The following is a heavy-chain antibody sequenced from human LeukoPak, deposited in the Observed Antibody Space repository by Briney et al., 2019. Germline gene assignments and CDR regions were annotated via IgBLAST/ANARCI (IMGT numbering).Heavy chain of an antibody. D-gene: IGHD6-13*01. CDR1: GVSISSGSYY. J-gene: IGHJ3*02. CDR3: ARGIAAASARPFDI. V-gene: IGHV4-61*02. Sequence: KPSETLSLTCTVSGVSISSGSYYWSWIRQPAGKGLEWIGRIYTSGSTDYNPSLKSRVTMSVDTSKNQFSVKLSSVTAADTAVYYCARGIAAASARPFDIWGQGTMVTVSS. CDR2: IYTSGST.